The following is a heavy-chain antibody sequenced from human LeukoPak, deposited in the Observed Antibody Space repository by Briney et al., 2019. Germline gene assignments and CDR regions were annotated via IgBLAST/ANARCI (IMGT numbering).Heavy chain of an antibody. D-gene: IGHD6-19*01. J-gene: IGHJ4*02. CDR1: GDSISSHSYF. CDR3: AKTLPYSGGWRATFDF. CDR2: IHYIGST. Sequence: SDTLSLTCTVSGDSISSHSYFWGWTRQPPGKGLEWNGNIHYIGSTYYNPSLKSRVTISVDTSTNQFSLKLSSVTAADTAVYYCAKTLPYSGGWRATFDFWGQGTLVTVSS. V-gene: IGHV4-39*01.